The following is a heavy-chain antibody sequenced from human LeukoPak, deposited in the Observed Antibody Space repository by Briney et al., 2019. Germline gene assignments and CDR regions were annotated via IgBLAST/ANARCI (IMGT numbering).Heavy chain of an antibody. CDR3: ARDNYGDYTY. D-gene: IGHD2-21*02. Sequence: RTGGSLRPSCVASGFSYSNYWMSWVRQAPGKGLEWVAIIKEDGSDKSYVDSVKGRFTLSRDNAKNSLYLQMNSLRVEDTAVYYCARDNYGDYTYWGQGTLVTVSS. CDR1: GFSYSNYW. CDR2: IKEDGSDK. V-gene: IGHV3-7*01. J-gene: IGHJ4*02.